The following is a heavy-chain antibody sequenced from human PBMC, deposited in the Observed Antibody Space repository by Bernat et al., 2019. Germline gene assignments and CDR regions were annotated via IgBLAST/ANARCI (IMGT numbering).Heavy chain of an antibody. CDR2: ISPYNGNT. J-gene: IGHJ3*02. D-gene: IGHD5-12*01. CDR3: ARVETKSEYSGYGPDAFDI. V-gene: IGHV1-18*01. Sequence: QVQLVQSGAEVKKPGASVKVSCKASDYTFTSYGISWVRQAPGQGLEWMGWISPYNGNTNYAQKLQGTVTMTTDTSTSTAYMELRSLRSDDTAVYYCARVETKSEYSGYGPDAFDIWGQGTMVTVSS. CDR1: DYTFTSYG.